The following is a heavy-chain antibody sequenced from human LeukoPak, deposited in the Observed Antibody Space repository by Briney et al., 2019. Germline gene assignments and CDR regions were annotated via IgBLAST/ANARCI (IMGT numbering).Heavy chain of an antibody. D-gene: IGHD6-13*01. Sequence: SETLSLTCTVSGGSISSYYWSWIRQPPGKGLEWIGEINHSGSTNYNPSLKSRVTISVDTSKNQFSLKLSSVTAADTAVYYCATARYSSSWYHYYYGMDVWGQGTTVTVSS. CDR2: INHSGST. CDR3: ATARYSSSWYHYYYGMDV. J-gene: IGHJ6*02. CDR1: GGSISSYY. V-gene: IGHV4-34*01.